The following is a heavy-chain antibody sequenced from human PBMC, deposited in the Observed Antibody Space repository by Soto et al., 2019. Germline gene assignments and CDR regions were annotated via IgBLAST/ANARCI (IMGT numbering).Heavy chain of an antibody. Sequence: ASVKVSCKASGGTFSSYAMHWVRQAPGQRLEWMGWINAGNGNTKYSQKFQGRVTITRDTSASTAYMELSSLRSEDTAVYYCARDSALPAANYYYYYGMDVWGQGTTVTVSS. V-gene: IGHV1-3*01. CDR3: ARDSALPAANYYYYYGMDV. CDR1: GGTFSSYA. J-gene: IGHJ6*02. CDR2: INAGNGNT. D-gene: IGHD2-2*01.